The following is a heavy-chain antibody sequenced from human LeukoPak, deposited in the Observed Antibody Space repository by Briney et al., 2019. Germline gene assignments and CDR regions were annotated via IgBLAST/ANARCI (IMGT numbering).Heavy chain of an antibody. V-gene: IGHV1-2*02. CDR2: INPNSGGT. D-gene: IGHD2-21*01. CDR3: ARDPKVNAFDI. J-gene: IGHJ3*02. Sequence: ASVKVSCKASGYTFTGYYMHWVRQAPEQGLEWMGWINPNSGGTNYAQKFQGRVTMTRDTSISTAYMELSRLRSDDTAAYYCARDPKVNAFDIWGQGTMVTVSS. CDR1: GYTFTGYY.